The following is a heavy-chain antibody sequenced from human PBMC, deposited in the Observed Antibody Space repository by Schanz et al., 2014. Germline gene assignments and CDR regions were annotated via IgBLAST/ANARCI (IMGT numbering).Heavy chain of an antibody. D-gene: IGHD2-21*01. CDR3: ARDRLECGAECYSVEVFES. CDR1: GGTFSSFG. V-gene: IGHV1-69*04. Sequence: VQLEQSGAEVKKPGSSVKVSCKASGGTFSSFGINWVRQAPGQGLEWMGRIIPSLGLAKYEQKFQDKVTITADTSTTTAYMELSGLRSEDTAVYYCARDRLECGAECYSVEVFESWGQGTLVIVS. CDR2: IIPSLGLA. J-gene: IGHJ4*02.